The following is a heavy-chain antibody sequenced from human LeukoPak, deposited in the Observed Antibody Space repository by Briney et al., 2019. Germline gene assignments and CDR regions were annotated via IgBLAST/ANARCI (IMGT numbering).Heavy chain of an antibody. Sequence: PSETLPLTCAVSGGPISSGGYSWTWIRQPPGKGLEWIGYIFQSGSPSYNPSLRSRVTISVDTSRNHFSLELISVTAADTAMYYCARDRAGLGLLDFWGQGTMVTVSS. CDR1: GGPISSGGYS. CDR2: IFQSGSP. J-gene: IGHJ3*01. D-gene: IGHD1-26*01. V-gene: IGHV4-30-2*01. CDR3: ARDRAGLGLLDF.